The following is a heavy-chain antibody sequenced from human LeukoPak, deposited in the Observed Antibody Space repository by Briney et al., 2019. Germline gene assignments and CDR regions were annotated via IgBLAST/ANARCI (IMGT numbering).Heavy chain of an antibody. CDR2: ITGGAENT. CDR3: AKVLSGSQDY. CDR1: GFTFSGHA. J-gene: IGHJ4*02. V-gene: IGHV3-23*01. D-gene: IGHD1-26*01. Sequence: PGGSLRLSCAASGFTFSGHAISWVRQAPGKGLNWLSTITGGAENTYYADSVKGRFTISRDNSKNTVYLQMDSLRVEDTAVFYCAKVLSGSQDYWGQGTLVTVLS.